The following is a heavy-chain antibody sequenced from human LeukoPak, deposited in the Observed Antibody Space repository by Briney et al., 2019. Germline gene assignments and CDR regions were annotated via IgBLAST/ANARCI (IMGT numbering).Heavy chain of an antibody. Sequence: GGSLRLSCAASGFTFSSYAMSWVRQAPGKGLEWVSHISGSGGSTKYSGSVKGRFTISRDNSKNTLYLQINSLRADDTAVYYCAKDQDPHSYGSGSYAPFDYWGQGTLVTVSS. CDR1: GFTFSSYA. CDR3: AKDQDPHSYGSGSYAPFDY. D-gene: IGHD3-10*01. CDR2: ISGSGGST. V-gene: IGHV3-23*01. J-gene: IGHJ4*02.